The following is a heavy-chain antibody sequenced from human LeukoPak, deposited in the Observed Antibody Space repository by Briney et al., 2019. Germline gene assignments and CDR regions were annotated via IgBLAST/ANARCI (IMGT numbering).Heavy chain of an antibody. D-gene: IGHD6-19*01. V-gene: IGHV3-30*04. J-gene: IGHJ3*02. CDR1: GFTFSTYA. CDR3: ARDRQRSGWYGGGTFDI. Sequence: PGRSLRLSCAASGFTFSTYAMHWVRQAPGKGLEWVAVISYDGSSKYYADSVKGRFTISRDNAKNSLYLQMNSLRAEDTAVYYCARDRQRSGWYGGGTFDIWGHGTMVTVSS. CDR2: ISYDGSSK.